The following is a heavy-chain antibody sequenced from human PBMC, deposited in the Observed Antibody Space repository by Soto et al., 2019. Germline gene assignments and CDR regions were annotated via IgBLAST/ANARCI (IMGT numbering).Heavy chain of an antibody. J-gene: IGHJ5*02. D-gene: IGHD6-13*01. CDR2: ISGGSSYI. Sequence: EVQLVESGGGLVKPGGSLRLSCAASGFTFSTYNMIWVRQAPGKGLEWVSSISGGSSYIDYTDSVKGRFTISRDNAKNSLYLQMNSLRAEDTAVYYCVRGCSWHWFDPWGQGSLVTVS. CDR3: VRGCSWHWFDP. V-gene: IGHV3-21*01. CDR1: GFTFSTYN.